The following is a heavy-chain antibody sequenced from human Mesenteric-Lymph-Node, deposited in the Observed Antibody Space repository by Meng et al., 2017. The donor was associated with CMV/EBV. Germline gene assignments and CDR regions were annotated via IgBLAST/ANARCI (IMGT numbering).Heavy chain of an antibody. Sequence: ASVKVSCKASGYTFMSYGINWVRQAPGQGLEWMGWINTYNGNTNYAQKLQGRVTMTTDTSTNTAYMDLRSLRSDAPAVYYCARDKYSDYGVITFSFAYWGPAPLFTVSS. CDR1: GYTFMSYG. V-gene: IGHV1-18*01. J-gene: IGHJ4*02. CDR3: ARDKYSDYGVITFSFAY. D-gene: IGHD3-16*01. CDR2: INTYNGNT.